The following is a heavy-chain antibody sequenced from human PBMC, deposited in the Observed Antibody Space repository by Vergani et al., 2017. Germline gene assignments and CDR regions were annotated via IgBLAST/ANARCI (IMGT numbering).Heavy chain of an antibody. V-gene: IGHV7-4-1*02. CDR1: GYTFTSYA. CDR2: INTNTGNP. D-gene: IGHD3-3*01. J-gene: IGHJ4*02. Sequence: QVQLVQSGSELKKPGASVKVSCKASGYTFTSYAMNWVRQAPGQGLEWMGWINTNTGNPTYAQGFTGRFVFSLDTSVSTAYLQIRSLKAEDTAVYYCARVATYYDFWSGSYRNYYFDYWGQGTLVTVSS. CDR3: ARVATYYDFWSGSYRNYYFDY.